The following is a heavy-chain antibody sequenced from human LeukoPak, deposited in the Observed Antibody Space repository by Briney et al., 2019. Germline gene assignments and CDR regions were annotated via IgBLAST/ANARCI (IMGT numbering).Heavy chain of an antibody. CDR1: GFTFSSYS. CDR3: ARTVRSYYYDSSGYYPSDY. CDR2: ISSSSSYI. Sequence: GGSLRLSCAASGFTFSSYSMNWVRQAPGKGLEWVSSISSSSSYIYYADSVKGRFTISRDNAKNSLYLQMNSLRAEDTAVYYCARTVRSYYYDSSGYYPSDYWGQGTLATVSS. J-gene: IGHJ4*02. D-gene: IGHD3-22*01. V-gene: IGHV3-21*01.